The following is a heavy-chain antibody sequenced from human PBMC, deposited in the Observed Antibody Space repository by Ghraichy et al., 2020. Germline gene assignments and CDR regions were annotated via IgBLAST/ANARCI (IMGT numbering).Heavy chain of an antibody. V-gene: IGHV2-5*02. D-gene: IGHD4-17*01. CDR1: GFSLSTSGVG. Sequence: SGPTLVKPTQTLTLTCTFSGFSLSTSGVGVGWIRQPPGKALEWLALIYWDDDKRYSPSLKSRLTITKDTSKNQVVLTMTNMDPVDTATYYCAQTAGGDYGKTFQHWGQGTLVTVSS. CDR3: AQTAGGDYGKTFQH. CDR2: IYWDDDK. J-gene: IGHJ1*01.